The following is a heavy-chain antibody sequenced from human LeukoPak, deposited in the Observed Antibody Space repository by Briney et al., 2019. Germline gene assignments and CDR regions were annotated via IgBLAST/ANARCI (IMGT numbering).Heavy chain of an antibody. J-gene: IGHJ4*02. Sequence: PGGSLRLSCAASGFTLSSDPMIGVRQAPGKGVEGGSAISGSGGSPYYADSGEGRFTISRDNSKNMLYLQMNSVRAEDTAVYYCAKDSRIITGTQDYWGQGTLVTVSS. D-gene: IGHD1-20*01. CDR1: GFTLSSDP. V-gene: IGHV3-23*01. CDR2: ISGSGGSP. CDR3: AKDSRIITGTQDY.